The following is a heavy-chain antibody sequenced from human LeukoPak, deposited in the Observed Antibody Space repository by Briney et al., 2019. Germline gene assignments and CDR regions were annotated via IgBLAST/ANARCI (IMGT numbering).Heavy chain of an antibody. CDR3: AARYCSSTSCFDY. Sequence: PSQTLSLTCTVSGGSISSGSYYWRWIRPPAGKGLEWFGRIYTSGSTNYNPSPKSRVTISVDTSKTQFSLKLSSVTAADTAVYYCAARYCSSTSCFDYWGQGTLVTVSS. D-gene: IGHD2-2*01. V-gene: IGHV4-61*02. J-gene: IGHJ4*02. CDR1: GGSISSGSYY. CDR2: IYTSGST.